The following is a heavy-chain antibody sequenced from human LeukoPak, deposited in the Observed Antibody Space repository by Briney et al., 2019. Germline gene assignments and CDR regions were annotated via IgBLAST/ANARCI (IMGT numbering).Heavy chain of an antibody. J-gene: IGHJ6*03. CDR1: GFTFSSYG. CDR2: IRYDGSNK. D-gene: IGHD1-26*01. CDR3: AKDEGELLAYYYYMDV. V-gene: IGHV3-30*02. Sequence: TGGSLRLSCAASGFTFSSYGMRWVRQAPGKGLEWVAFIRYDGSNKYYADSVKGRFTISRDNSTNTLYLQMNSLRAEDTAVYYCAKDEGELLAYYYYMDVWGKGTTVTISS.